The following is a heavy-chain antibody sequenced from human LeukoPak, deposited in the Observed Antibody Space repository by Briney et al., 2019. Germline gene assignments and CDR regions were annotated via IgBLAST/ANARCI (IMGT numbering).Heavy chain of an antibody. CDR3: TTDGLVVVPAASFDY. D-gene: IGHD2-2*01. Sequence: GGSLRLSCAASGFTFSNAWMSWVRQAPGKGLEWVGRIKSKTDGGTTDYAAPVKGRFTISRDDSKNTLYLQMNSLKTEDTAVYNCTTDGLVVVPAASFDYWGQGTLVTVSS. CDR2: IKSKTDGGTT. CDR1: GFTFSNAW. V-gene: IGHV3-15*01. J-gene: IGHJ4*02.